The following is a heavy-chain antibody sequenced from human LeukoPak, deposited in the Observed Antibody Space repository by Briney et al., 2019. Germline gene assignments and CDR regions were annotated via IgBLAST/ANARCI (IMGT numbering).Heavy chain of an antibody. Sequence: PSETLSLTCTVSGASVSSGGSYWSWLRQPPGKGLEWIGYIYYSGSTNYNPSLKSRVTISVDTSKNQFSLKVSSVTAADTAVYYCARRGGSGRSFDYWGQGTLVTVSS. D-gene: IGHD3-10*01. V-gene: IGHV4-61*08. CDR2: IYYSGST. CDR3: ARRGGSGRSFDY. J-gene: IGHJ4*02. CDR1: GASVSSGGSY.